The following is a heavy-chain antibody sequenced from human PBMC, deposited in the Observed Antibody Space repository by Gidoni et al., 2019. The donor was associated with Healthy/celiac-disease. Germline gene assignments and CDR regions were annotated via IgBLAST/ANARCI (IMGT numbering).Heavy chain of an antibody. J-gene: IGHJ3*02. Sequence: LEWVSGISWNSGSIGYADSGKGRFTISRDNAKNSLYLQMNSLRAEDTALYYCAKGLGYYDSSGFDAFDIWGQGTMVTVSS. D-gene: IGHD3-22*01. CDR2: ISWNSGSI. CDR3: AKGLGYYDSSGFDAFDI. V-gene: IGHV3-9*01.